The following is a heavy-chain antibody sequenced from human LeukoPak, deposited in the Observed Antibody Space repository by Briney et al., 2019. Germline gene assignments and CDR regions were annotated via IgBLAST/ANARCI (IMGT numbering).Heavy chain of an antibody. CDR1: GFTFSSYD. CDR2: IRYAGSNK. V-gene: IGHV3-30*02. CDR3: AKDKDPWKSTSISDFDY. J-gene: IGHJ4*02. Sequence: GGSLRLSCAASGFTFSSYDMHWVRQAPGKGLEWVAFIRYAGSNKYYADSVKGRFTISRDNSKNTLYLQMNSLRAEDTAVYFCAKDKDPWKSTSISDFDYWGQGTLVTVSS. D-gene: IGHD1-1*01.